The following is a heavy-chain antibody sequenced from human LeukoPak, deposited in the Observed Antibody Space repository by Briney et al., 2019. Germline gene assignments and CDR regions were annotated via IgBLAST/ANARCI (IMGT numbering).Heavy chain of an antibody. V-gene: IGHV4-4*07. D-gene: IGHD3-16*01. J-gene: IGHJ2*01. CDR1: GGSISSYY. CDR3: ARANSLGNWYFDL. Sequence: KTSETLSLTCTASGGSISSYYWSWIRQPAGKGLEWIGRMYTSGSTSYNPSLKSRVTMSVDTSKNQFSLKLSSVTAADTAVYYCARANSLGNWYFDLWGRGTLVTVSS. CDR2: MYTSGST.